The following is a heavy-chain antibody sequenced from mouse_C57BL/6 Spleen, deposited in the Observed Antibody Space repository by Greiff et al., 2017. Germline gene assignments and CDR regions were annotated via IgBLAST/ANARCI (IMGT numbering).Heavy chain of an antibody. Sequence: VKLQESGAELVKPGASVKISCKASGYAFSSYWMNWVKQRPGKGLEWIGQIYPGDGDTNYNGKFKGKATLTADKSSSTAYMQLSSLTSEDSAVYFCASYYGSSSWFAYWGQGTLVTVSA. CDR1: GYAFSSYW. CDR2: IYPGDGDT. V-gene: IGHV1-80*01. CDR3: ASYYGSSSWFAY. J-gene: IGHJ3*01. D-gene: IGHD1-1*01.